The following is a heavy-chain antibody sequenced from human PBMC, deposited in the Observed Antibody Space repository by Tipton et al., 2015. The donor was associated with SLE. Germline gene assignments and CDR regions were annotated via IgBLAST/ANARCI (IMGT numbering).Heavy chain of an antibody. CDR1: GGSFSGYY. V-gene: IGHV4-34*01. CDR3: ARGVAVADPFDYCCGMDV. CDR2: INHSGST. J-gene: IGHJ6*02. D-gene: IGHD6-19*01. Sequence: TLSLTCAVYGGSFSGYYWSWIRQPPGKGLEWIGEINHSGSTNYNPSLKSRVTMSVDTSKNQFSLKLSSVTAADTAVYYCARGVAVADPFDYCCGMDVWGQGTTVTVSS.